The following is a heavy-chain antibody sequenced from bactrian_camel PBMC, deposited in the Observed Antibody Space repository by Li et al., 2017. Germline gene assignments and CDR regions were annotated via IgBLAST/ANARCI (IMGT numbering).Heavy chain of an antibody. CDR2: INNGGGST. V-gene: IGHV3S40*01. D-gene: IGHD6*01. Sequence: DVQLVESGGGLVQPGGSLRLSCVTSGFTFSNYDMSWVRQAPGKGLEWVSAINNGGGSTYYADSVKGRFTISRDNAKSTLYLQLNSLKTEDTAVYYCATADGSSWLPFDDWGQGTQVTVS. CDR1: GFTFSNYD. J-gene: IGHJ4*01. CDR3: ATADGSSWLPFDD.